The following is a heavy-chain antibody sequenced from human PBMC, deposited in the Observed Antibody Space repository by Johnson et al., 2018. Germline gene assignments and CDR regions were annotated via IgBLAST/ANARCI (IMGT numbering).Heavy chain of an antibody. CDR3: AKYQTSITIIVVVITDAFDI. J-gene: IGHJ3*02. D-gene: IGHD3-22*01. CDR2: IWYDGSNK. CDR1: GFRFSSYG. V-gene: IGHV3-33*06. Sequence: QVQLVQSGGGVVQPGRSLRLSCAASGFRFSSYGMHWVRQAPGKGLEWVAVIWYDGSNKYYADSVKGRFTISRDNSKNTLYLQMNSLRAEETAVYYCAKYQTSITIIVVVITDAFDIWGQGTMVTVSS.